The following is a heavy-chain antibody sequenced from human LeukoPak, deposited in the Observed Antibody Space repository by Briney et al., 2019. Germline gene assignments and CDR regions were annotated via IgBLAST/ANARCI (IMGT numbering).Heavy chain of an antibody. CDR1: GFIFCRCG. J-gene: IGHJ3*02. CDR2: FSYDGRNK. Sequence: GMSLRLSCAASGFIFCRCGMHWVRQTPDKGLEWVAVFSYDGRNKYYSDSVKGRFTISRDNSKNTLYLQMNSLRAEDTAVYYCARENAFDIWGQGTMVTVSS. CDR3: ARENAFDI. V-gene: IGHV3-30*03.